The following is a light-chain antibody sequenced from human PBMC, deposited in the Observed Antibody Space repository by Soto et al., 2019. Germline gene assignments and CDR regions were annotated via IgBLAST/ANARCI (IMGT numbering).Light chain of an antibody. CDR3: QQYNSFPGT. CDR1: QTIGTW. V-gene: IGKV1-5*03. CDR2: RTS. Sequence: DIQMTQSPSTLSASVGDRVTITCRASQTIGTWLAWYQQKPGKAPKLLISRTSTLESGVPSRFSGSGPGTEFTLTISSLQPADFATYHCQQYNSFPGTFGQGTKVE. J-gene: IGKJ1*01.